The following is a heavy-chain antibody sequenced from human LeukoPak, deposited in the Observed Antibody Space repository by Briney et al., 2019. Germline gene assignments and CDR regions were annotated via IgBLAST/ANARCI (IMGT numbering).Heavy chain of an antibody. CDR2: SKYDGSTA. J-gene: IGHJ5*02. V-gene: IGHV3-74*03. CDR1: GFTLKNYW. Sequence: GGSLRLSCETSGFTLKNYWMSWLRRAPGKGLEWVSRSKYDGSTAMYAESVKGRFTISRDNARGTLYLQMNSLRVDDTAVYYCAKSDWFDPCGRGILVTVSS. CDR3: AKSDWFDP.